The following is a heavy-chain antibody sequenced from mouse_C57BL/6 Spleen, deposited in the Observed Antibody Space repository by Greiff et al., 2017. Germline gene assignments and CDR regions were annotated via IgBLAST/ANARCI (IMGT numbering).Heavy chain of an antibody. Sequence: QVQLKQPGAELVKPGASVKLSCKASGYTFTSYWMHWVKQRPGQGLEWIGMIHPNSGSTNYNEKFKSKATLTVDKSSSTAYMQLSSLTSEDSAVYYCARFYYDYDAPFAYWGQGTLVTVSA. CDR3: ARFYYDYDAPFAY. CDR2: IHPNSGST. V-gene: IGHV1-64*01. CDR1: GYTFTSYW. D-gene: IGHD2-4*01. J-gene: IGHJ3*01.